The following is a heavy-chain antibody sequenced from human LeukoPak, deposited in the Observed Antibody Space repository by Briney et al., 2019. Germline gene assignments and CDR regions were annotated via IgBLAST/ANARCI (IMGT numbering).Heavy chain of an antibody. CDR2: IYSGGTT. CDR3: ARDHNYYDSSGCLDY. J-gene: IGHJ4*02. D-gene: IGHD3-22*01. Sequence: GGSLRLSCAASGFTFSSSYMTWVRQAPGKGLEWVSVIYSGGTTYYADSVKGRFTISRDNSKNTLYLQMNSLRDEDTAVYYCARDHNYYDSSGCLDYWGQGTLVTVSS. CDR1: GFTFSSSY. V-gene: IGHV3-66*01.